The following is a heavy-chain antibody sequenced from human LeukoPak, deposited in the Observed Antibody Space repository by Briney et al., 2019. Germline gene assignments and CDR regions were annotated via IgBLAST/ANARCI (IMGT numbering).Heavy chain of an antibody. Sequence: ASVKVSCKASGGTFSSYAISWVREAPGQGLEWMGRIIPIFGTANYAQKFQGRVTITADKSTSTAYMELSSLRSEDTAVYYCARDYYDSIGPAYWGQGSLVTVSS. V-gene: IGHV1-69*06. D-gene: IGHD3-22*01. CDR3: ARDYYDSIGPAY. CDR1: GGTFSSYA. CDR2: IIPIFGTA. J-gene: IGHJ4*02.